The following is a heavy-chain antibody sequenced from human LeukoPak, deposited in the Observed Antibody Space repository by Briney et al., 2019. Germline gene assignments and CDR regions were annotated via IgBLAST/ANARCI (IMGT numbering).Heavy chain of an antibody. V-gene: IGHV3-33*01. CDR2: MSSDGTII. J-gene: IGHJ4*02. D-gene: IGHD3-22*01. CDR1: GFPFSTYG. Sequence: GGSLRLSCAASGFPFSTYGMHWVRQAPVKGLEWVAGMSSDGTIIHYADSVKGRFTISRDNSKNTLYLQMNSLRAEDTAVYYCARDDEFDDYDRGRNTNSFDYWGQGTLVTVSS. CDR3: ARDDEFDDYDRGRNTNSFDY.